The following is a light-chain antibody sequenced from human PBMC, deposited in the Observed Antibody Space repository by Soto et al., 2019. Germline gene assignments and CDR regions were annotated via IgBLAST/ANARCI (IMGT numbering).Light chain of an antibody. J-gene: IGLJ2*01. CDR3: SSYGGSKMVI. CDR2: DVS. Sequence: QSALTQPRSVSGSPGQSVAISCTGTSSDVGSYNYVSWYQQHPGRAPKLMIYDVSERPSGVPDRFSASKSGYTASLTISGLHAEDEDDYYRSSYGGSKMVIFGGGTKVTVL. V-gene: IGLV2-11*01. CDR1: SSDVGSYNY.